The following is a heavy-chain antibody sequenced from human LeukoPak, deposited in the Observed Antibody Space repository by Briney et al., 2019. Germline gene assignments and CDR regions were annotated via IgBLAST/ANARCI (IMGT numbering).Heavy chain of an antibody. D-gene: IGHD5-18*01. Sequence: ASVKVSCKASGYTFTSYGISWVRQAPGQGLEWMGWISAYNGNTNYAQKLQGRVTMTTDTSTGTAYMELRSLRSDDTAVYYCARDRRVDTAMVTPFDYWGQGTLVTVSS. V-gene: IGHV1-18*01. J-gene: IGHJ4*02. CDR2: ISAYNGNT. CDR3: ARDRRVDTAMVTPFDY. CDR1: GYTFTSYG.